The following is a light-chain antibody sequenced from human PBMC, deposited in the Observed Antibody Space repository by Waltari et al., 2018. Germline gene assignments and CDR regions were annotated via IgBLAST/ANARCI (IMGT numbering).Light chain of an antibody. CDR2: RND. Sequence: QSVLTQPPSASGTPGQRVTISCSGSSSNIGSNVVNWYQQVPGTTPKLLIFRNDQRPSGVPDRFSGSKSGTAASLAISGLRSEDEADYDCAAWDDKLGGRWEFGGGTKLTVL. J-gene: IGLJ2*01. V-gene: IGLV1-47*01. CDR1: SSNIGSNV. CDR3: AAWDDKLGGRWE.